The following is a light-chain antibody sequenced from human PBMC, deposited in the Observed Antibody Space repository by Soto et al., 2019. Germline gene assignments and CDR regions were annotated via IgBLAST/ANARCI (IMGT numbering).Light chain of an antibody. J-gene: IGKJ4*01. Sequence: EIVMTQSPATLSVSPGERATLSCRASQGIGSTLAWYQQKPGQTPRLLIYGASTRATGVPARFSGSGSGTEFTLTINSLQYEDFAVYYCPRYNNWPLTFGGGTKVEIK. CDR3: PRYNNWPLT. CDR1: QGIGST. CDR2: GAS. V-gene: IGKV3-15*01.